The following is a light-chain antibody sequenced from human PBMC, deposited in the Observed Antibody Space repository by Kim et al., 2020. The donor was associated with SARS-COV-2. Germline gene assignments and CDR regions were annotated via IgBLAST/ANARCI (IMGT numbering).Light chain of an antibody. V-gene: IGLV2-14*03. CDR2: DVT. J-gene: IGLJ1*01. CDR3: SSYAGSDTYV. CDR1: SADLCFYHY. Sequence: GPYVPILRGGTSADLCFYHYVSWYQIRPGQVPPVLIFDVTKRPPTTSTRFPGSKSGSAASLTNSRLQPEDEADYYCSSYAGSDTYVFGSGTKVTVL.